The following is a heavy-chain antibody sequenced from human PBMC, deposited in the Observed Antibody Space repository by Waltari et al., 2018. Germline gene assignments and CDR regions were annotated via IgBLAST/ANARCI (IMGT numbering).Heavy chain of an antibody. V-gene: IGHV4-34*01. D-gene: IGHD4-17*01. J-gene: IGHJ4*02. Sequence: QVQLQQWGAGLLKPSETLSLTCAVYGGSFGGYYWSWIRQPPGKGLGGIGEINHSGSTTHNPALKSRVTISVDPSKNQFSLKQSSVTAADTAVYYCAGGGGDYGDYLDYWGQGTLVTVSS. CDR2: INHSGST. CDR1: GGSFGGYY. CDR3: AGGGGDYGDYLDY.